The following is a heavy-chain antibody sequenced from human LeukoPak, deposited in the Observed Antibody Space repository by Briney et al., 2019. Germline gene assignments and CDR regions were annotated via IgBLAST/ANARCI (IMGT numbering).Heavy chain of an antibody. Sequence: ASVKVSFKASGYTFTGYYMHWVRQAPGQGLEWMGWINPNSGGTNYAQKFQGRVTMTRDTSISTAYMELSRLRSDDTAVYYCARVGYYGSGSLSWFDPWGQGTLVTVSS. CDR3: ARVGYYGSGSLSWFDP. J-gene: IGHJ5*02. CDR1: GYTFTGYY. V-gene: IGHV1-2*02. D-gene: IGHD3-10*01. CDR2: INPNSGGT.